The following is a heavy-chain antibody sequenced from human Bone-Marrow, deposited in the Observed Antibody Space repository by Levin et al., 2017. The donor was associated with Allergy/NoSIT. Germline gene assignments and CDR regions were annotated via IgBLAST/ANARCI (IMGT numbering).Heavy chain of an antibody. CDR3: AREMGDFWSSYYPAFDS. J-gene: IGHJ4*02. Sequence: GGSLRLSCAASGFTFSRYWMHWVRQAPGKGLVWVSRVNTDGSVTTYADSVKGRFTISRDNATNTLYLQVNGLRADDTAVSYCAREMGDFWSSYYPAFDSWGQGTLVAVSS. CDR1: GFTFSRYW. D-gene: IGHD3-3*01. V-gene: IGHV3-74*01. CDR2: VNTDGSVT.